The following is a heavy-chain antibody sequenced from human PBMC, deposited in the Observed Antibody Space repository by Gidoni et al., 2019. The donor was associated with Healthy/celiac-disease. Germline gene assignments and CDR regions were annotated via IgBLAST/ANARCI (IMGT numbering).Heavy chain of an antibody. V-gene: IGHV1-46*03. CDR3: ARSGYCSGGSRYSVDY. J-gene: IGHJ4*02. CDR1: GYTFTSYY. CDR2: INPSGGST. Sequence: QVQLVKSGAEGKKPGASVKVSCKAAGYTFTSYYMHWVRQAPGQGLEWMGIINPSGGSTSYAQKFQGRVTMTRDTSTSTVYMELSSLRSEDTAVYYCARSGYCSGGSRYSVDYWGQGTLVTVSS. D-gene: IGHD2-15*01.